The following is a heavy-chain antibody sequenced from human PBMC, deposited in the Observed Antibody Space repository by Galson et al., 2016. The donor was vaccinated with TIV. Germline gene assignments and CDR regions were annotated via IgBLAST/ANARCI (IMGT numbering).Heavy chain of an antibody. CDR3: AKVPSSGFSYYYGMDV. Sequence: SLRLSCAASGFTFSNYAISWVRQAPGKGLEWVSTVSGSGGSTYYADSVKGRFTISRDNSKNTLYLKMNSLRAEDTALYYCAKVPSSGFSYYYGMDVWGQGTTVTVSS. V-gene: IGHV3-23*01. D-gene: IGHD3-22*01. CDR1: GFTFSNYA. CDR2: VSGSGGST. J-gene: IGHJ6*02.